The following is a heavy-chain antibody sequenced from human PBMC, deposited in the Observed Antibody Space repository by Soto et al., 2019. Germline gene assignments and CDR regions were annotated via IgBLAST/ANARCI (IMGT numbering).Heavy chain of an antibody. Sequence: ASVKVSCKASGYTFTSYGISWVRQAPGQGLEWMGWISAYNGNTNYAQKLQGRVTMTTDTSTSTAYMELRSLRSDDTAVYYCARDLTVTTEHPFVYSGQGTLVTVSS. CDR3: ARDLTVTTEHPFVY. V-gene: IGHV1-18*04. J-gene: IGHJ4*02. D-gene: IGHD4-17*01. CDR2: ISAYNGNT. CDR1: GYTFTSYG.